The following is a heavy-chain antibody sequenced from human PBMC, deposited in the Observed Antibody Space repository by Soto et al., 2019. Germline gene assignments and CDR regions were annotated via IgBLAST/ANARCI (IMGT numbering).Heavy chain of an antibody. Sequence: PGGSLRLSCAASGFTFSTYGMHWVRQAPGKGLEWVAVIWYDGSNKYYADSVKGRFTISRDNSKNTLYLQMNSLRAEDTAVYYCAREQKDPVIISFDYWGPGTLVTVSS. CDR2: IWYDGSNK. CDR3: AREQKDPVIISFDY. J-gene: IGHJ4*02. CDR1: GFTFSTYG. V-gene: IGHV3-33*01.